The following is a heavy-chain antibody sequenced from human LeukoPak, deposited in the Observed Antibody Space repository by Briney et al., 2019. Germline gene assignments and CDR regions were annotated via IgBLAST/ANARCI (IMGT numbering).Heavy chain of an antibody. CDR2: IYHSGST. CDR1: GYSISSGYY. Sequence: PSETLSLTCAVSGYSISSGYYWGWIRQPPGKGLEWIGSIYHSGSTYYNPSLKSRVTMSVDTSKNQFSLKLSSVTAADTAVYYCARRSTVTTYYFDYWGQGTLVTVSS. D-gene: IGHD4-11*01. V-gene: IGHV4-38-2*01. CDR3: ARRSTVTTYYFDY. J-gene: IGHJ4*02.